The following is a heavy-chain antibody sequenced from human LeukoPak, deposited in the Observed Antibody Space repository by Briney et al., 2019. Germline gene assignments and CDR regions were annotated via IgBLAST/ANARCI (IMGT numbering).Heavy chain of an antibody. J-gene: IGHJ4*02. V-gene: IGHV3-7*01. CDR3: ARGPPSGYGTTWFDY. D-gene: IGHD2/OR15-2a*01. Sequence: GGSLRLSCAGSGFTFSDSWMNWVRQTPGEGLEWVASIKSGGSDKYYVDSVKGRFTISRDDAKNSLYLEVNNLRAEDTAVYYCARGPPSGYGTTWFDYWGQGTLVTVSS. CDR2: IKSGGSDK. CDR1: GFTFSDSW.